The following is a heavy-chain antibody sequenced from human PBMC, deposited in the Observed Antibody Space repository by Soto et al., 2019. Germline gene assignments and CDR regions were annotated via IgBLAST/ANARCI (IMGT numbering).Heavy chain of an antibody. Sequence: SQTLSLTCAISWDSVSSNSAAWNWIRQSPSRGLEWLGRTYYRSKWYNDYAVSVKSRITINPDTSKNQFSLQLNSVTPEDTAVYYCARSPGVTTVRGAIYWFDPWGQGTLVTVSS. CDR1: WDSVSSNSAA. J-gene: IGHJ5*02. D-gene: IGHD3-10*01. CDR2: TYYRSKWYN. CDR3: ARSPGVTTVRGAIYWFDP. V-gene: IGHV6-1*01.